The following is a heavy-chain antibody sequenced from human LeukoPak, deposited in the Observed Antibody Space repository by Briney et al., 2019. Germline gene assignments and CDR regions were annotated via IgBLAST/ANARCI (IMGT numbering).Heavy chain of an antibody. D-gene: IGHD5-18*01. CDR1: GFTFDDYA. J-gene: IGHJ6*02. CDR3: AKVQDSSPLYGMDV. V-gene: IGHV3-9*01. Sequence: PGGSLRLSCAASGFTFDDYAMHWVRQAPGKGLEWVSGISWNSGSIGYADSVKGRFTNSRDNAKNSLYLQMNSLRAEDTALYYCAKVQDSSPLYGMDVWGQGTTVTVSS. CDR2: ISWNSGSI.